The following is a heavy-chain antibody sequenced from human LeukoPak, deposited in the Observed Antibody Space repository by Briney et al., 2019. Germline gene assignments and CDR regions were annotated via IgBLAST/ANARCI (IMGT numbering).Heavy chain of an antibody. D-gene: IGHD6-13*01. V-gene: IGHV3-66*01. CDR2: IYSGGAT. CDR3: ARDSSDSSSWHGYFDY. Sequence: PGGSLRLSCAASGFTVSSNYMSWVRQAPGKGLEWVSVIYSGGATFYADSVKGRFTISSDNSKNTLYLQMNSLRAEDTAVYYCARDSSDSSSWHGYFDYWGQGTLVTVSS. CDR1: GFTVSSNY. J-gene: IGHJ4*02.